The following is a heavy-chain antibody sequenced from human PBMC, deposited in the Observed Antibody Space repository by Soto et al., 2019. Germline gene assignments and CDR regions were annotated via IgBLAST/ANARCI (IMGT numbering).Heavy chain of an antibody. V-gene: IGHV3-23*01. J-gene: IGHJ3*02. CDR3: AKGSNYIWGDHYAFDI. D-gene: IGHD3-16*01. Sequence: GGSLRLSCAASGFTLSSYNMNWVRQAPGKGLEWVSTISGSGGSTYYTDSVKGRFTISRDSSKNTLYLQMNSLRAEDTAIYYCAKGSNYIWGDHYAFDIWGQGTMVTVSS. CDR2: ISGSGGST. CDR1: GFTLSSYN.